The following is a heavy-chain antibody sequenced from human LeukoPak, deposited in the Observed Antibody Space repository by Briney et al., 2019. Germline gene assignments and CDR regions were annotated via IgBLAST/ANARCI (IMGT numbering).Heavy chain of an antibody. Sequence: PGGSLRLSCAASGFTFSGYAMSWVRQAPGKGLEWVSAISGSGGSTYYADSVKGRFTISRDNSKNTLYLQMNSLRAEDTAVYYCAKLVVVVPAAIGGRYFDYWGQGTLVTVSS. CDR1: GFTFSGYA. CDR2: ISGSGGST. D-gene: IGHD2-2*02. J-gene: IGHJ4*02. V-gene: IGHV3-23*01. CDR3: AKLVVVVPAAIGGRYFDY.